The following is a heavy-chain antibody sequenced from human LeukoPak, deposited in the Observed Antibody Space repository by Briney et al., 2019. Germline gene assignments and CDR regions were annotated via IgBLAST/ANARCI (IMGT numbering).Heavy chain of an antibody. Sequence: RGSLRLSCAASGFTFSSYWMSWVRQAPGKGLEWVANIKQDGSEKYYVDSVKGRFTISRDNAKNSLYLQMNSLRAEDTAVYYCGRDLNAGAVVEMTDFLEGFDYWGQGTLVTVSS. CDR2: IKQDGSEK. J-gene: IGHJ4*02. V-gene: IGHV3-7*01. CDR1: GFTFSSYW. CDR3: GRDLNAGAVVEMTDFLEGFDY. D-gene: IGHD3-3*01.